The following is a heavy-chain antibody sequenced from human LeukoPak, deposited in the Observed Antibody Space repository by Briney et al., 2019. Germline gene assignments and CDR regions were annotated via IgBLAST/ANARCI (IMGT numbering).Heavy chain of an antibody. Sequence: PSETLSLTCTVSGGSISSGGYYWSWIRQHPGKGLEWIGYIYYSGSTYYNPSLKSRVTISVDTSKNQFSLKLSSVTAVDTAVYYCARKENVYYYFDYWGQGTLVTVSS. D-gene: IGHD3-10*01. CDR1: GGSISSGGYY. CDR2: IYYSGST. CDR3: ARKENVYYYFDY. J-gene: IGHJ4*02. V-gene: IGHV4-31*03.